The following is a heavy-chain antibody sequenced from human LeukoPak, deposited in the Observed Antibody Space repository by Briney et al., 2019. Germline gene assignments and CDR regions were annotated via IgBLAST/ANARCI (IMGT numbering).Heavy chain of an antibody. J-gene: IGHJ4*02. D-gene: IGHD3-3*01. CDR2: IKQDGSEK. V-gene: IGHV3-7*01. Sequence: PGGSLRLSCAASGFTFSSYWMSWVRQAPGKGLEWMANIKQDGSEKYYVDSVKGRFTISRDNAKNSLYLQMNSLRAEDTAVYYCARVQTVLRFLEWLLPVGCFDYWGQGTLVTVSS. CDR3: ARVQTVLRFLEWLLPVGCFDY. CDR1: GFTFSSYW.